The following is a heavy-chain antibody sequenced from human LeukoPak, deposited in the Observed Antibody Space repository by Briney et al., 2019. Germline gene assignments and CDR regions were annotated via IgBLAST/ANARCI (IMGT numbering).Heavy chain of an antibody. CDR2: IGYDGTNE. J-gene: IGHJ4*02. D-gene: IGHD2-2*01. Sequence: GRSLRLSCAASGFTFSSYGMHWVRQAPGKGLEWVALIGYDGTNEYYADSVKGRFTISRDNSKNTLYLQMKSLRAEDTAVYYCARDFYCSRTSCYAPSFDYWGQGTLVTASS. CDR3: ARDFYCSRTSCYAPSFDY. V-gene: IGHV3-33*08. CDR1: GFTFSSYG.